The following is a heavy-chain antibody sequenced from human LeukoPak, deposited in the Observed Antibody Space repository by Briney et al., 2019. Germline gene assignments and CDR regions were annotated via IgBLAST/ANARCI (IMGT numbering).Heavy chain of an antibody. J-gene: IGHJ3*02. D-gene: IGHD1-26*01. CDR3: ARGTGYSVFDI. V-gene: IGHV3-74*01. CDR1: GFTFSSYW. CDR2: INSDGSST. Sequence: PGGSLRLSCAASGFTFSSYWMHWVRQAPGKGLVWVSRINSDGSSTSYADSVKGRFTTSRDNAKNTLYLQMNSLRVEDTAVYYCARGTGYSVFDIWGQGTMVTVSS.